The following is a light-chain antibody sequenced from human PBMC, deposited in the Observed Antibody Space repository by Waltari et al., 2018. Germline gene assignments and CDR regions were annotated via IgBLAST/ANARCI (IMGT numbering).Light chain of an antibody. Sequence: QSALTQPASVSGSPGQSITISCTATSSDVGDYKYVSWYQQHPGKVPKLLIYDVTNRPSGISYRFSGSKSGYTASLTISVLQAEDEADYYCSSYTTRSTRVFGTGTKVTVL. J-gene: IGLJ1*01. V-gene: IGLV2-14*03. CDR2: DVT. CDR1: SSDVGDYKY. CDR3: SSYTTRSTRV.